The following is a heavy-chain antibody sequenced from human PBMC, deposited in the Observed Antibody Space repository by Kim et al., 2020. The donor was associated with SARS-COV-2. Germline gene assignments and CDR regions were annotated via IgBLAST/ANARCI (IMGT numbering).Heavy chain of an antibody. CDR1: GGSITSNY. CDR3: ARRSSSGSFFGY. Sequence: SETLSLTCSVSGGSITSNYWSWIRQPPRKGLGRIGYITYSGRTNSNPSLKSRVTISVDTSNNQISLKLSSVTAADTAVYYCARRSSSGSFFGYWGQGTLVTVYS. V-gene: IGHV4-59*01. J-gene: IGHJ4*02. D-gene: IGHD1-26*01. CDR2: ITYSGRT.